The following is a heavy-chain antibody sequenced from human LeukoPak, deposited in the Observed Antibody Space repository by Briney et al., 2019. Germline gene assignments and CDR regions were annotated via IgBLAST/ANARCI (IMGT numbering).Heavy chain of an antibody. D-gene: IGHD6-13*01. V-gene: IGHV1-2*02. Sequence: ASVKVSCKASGYTFTGYYMHWVRQAPGQGLEWMGWINPNSGGTNYAQKFQGRVTITRDTSASTAYMELSSLRSEDTAVYYCARDSAAGIDYWGQGTLVTVSS. CDR1: GYTFTGYY. CDR3: ARDSAAGIDY. CDR2: INPNSGGT. J-gene: IGHJ4*02.